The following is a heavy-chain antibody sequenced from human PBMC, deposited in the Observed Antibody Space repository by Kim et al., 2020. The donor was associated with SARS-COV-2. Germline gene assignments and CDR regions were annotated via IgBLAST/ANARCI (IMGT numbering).Heavy chain of an antibody. CDR2: T. D-gene: IGHD4-17*01. J-gene: IGHJ4*02. Sequence: TYDSDSVKALFTISCNNSKKALYLQMNSLRAEDTAVYYCARGGVYGALDYWGQGTLVSVSS. V-gene: IGHV3-53*03. CDR3: ARGGVYGALDY.